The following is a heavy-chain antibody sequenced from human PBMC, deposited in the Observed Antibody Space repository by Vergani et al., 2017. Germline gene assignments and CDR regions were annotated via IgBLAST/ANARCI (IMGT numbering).Heavy chain of an antibody. CDR2: IYTSGST. CDR1: GGSISSYY. V-gene: IGHV4-4*07. Sequence: QVQLQESGPGLVKPSETLSLTCTVSGGSISSYYWSWIRQPAGKGLEWIGRIYTSGSTKYNPSLKSRVTRSVDTSKNQFSLKLRPVTAADTAVYYCARDTAMVGGDAFDIWGQGTMVTVSS. J-gene: IGHJ3*02. D-gene: IGHD5-18*01. CDR3: ARDTAMVGGDAFDI.